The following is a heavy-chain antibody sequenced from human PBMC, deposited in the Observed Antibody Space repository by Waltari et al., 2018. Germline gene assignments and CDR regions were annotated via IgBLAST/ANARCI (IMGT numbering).Heavy chain of an antibody. CDR3: SRSPAGYSRSDY. J-gene: IGHJ4*02. D-gene: IGHD5-18*01. CDR1: GFACSSDW. Sequence: EVRLEESGGGLVQPGGSLRLSCAASGFACSSDWMHWVRQAPGKGLVWVSRIDDDGSGTTYADSVMGRFTISRDNAKNTVYLEMNSLRAEDTAVYYCSRSPAGYSRSDYWGQGTLVTVSS. CDR2: IDDDGSGT. V-gene: IGHV3-74*01.